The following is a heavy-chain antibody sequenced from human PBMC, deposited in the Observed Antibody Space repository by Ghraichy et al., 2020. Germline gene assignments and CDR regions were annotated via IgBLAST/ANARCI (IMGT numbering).Heavy chain of an antibody. J-gene: IGHJ1*01. Sequence: LSLTCAASVFTFSNYWMAWIRQAPGKGLQWVANIKPDGSGKYYVDSVNGRFTISRDNAKNSLYLQINSLRADDTAVYYCARDYGDAFWGQGTLVTVSA. CDR3: ARDYGDAF. V-gene: IGHV3-7*03. D-gene: IGHD4/OR15-4a*01. CDR2: IKPDGSGK. CDR1: VFTFSNYW.